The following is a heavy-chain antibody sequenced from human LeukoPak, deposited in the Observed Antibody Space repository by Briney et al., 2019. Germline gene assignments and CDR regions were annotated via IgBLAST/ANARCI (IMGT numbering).Heavy chain of an antibody. J-gene: IGHJ4*02. V-gene: IGHV3-7*01. D-gene: IGHD5-12*01. CDR2: MKYDGSEK. CDR1: GFTFSSYW. Sequence: GGSLRLSCAASGFTFSSYWMSWVRQAPGKGLEWVANMKYDGSEKYYVDSVKGRFTISRDNAKNSLYLQMNSLRAEDTAVYYCARGRGADIVATSDYWGQGTLVTVSS. CDR3: ARGRGADIVATSDY.